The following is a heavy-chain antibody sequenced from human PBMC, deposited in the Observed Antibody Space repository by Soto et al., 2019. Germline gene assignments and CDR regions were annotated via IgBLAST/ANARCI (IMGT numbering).Heavy chain of an antibody. CDR1: GFSFRNDW. J-gene: IGHJ6*03. V-gene: IGHV3-15*01. D-gene: IGHD2-2*01. CDR3: TTDLQANSGRTTCYGGNDYYDEMAV. CDR2: IKSQGDGGKS. Sequence: ELQLVESGGGVVKPGGSLRLSCAASGFSFRNDWMSWVRQAPGKGLEWVGHIKSQGDGGKSDYAAPVKGRFTISRDDSKNTPALQMNSLKNEDTAVYCCTTDLQANSGRTTCYGGNDYYDEMAVWGKGPRVTVS.